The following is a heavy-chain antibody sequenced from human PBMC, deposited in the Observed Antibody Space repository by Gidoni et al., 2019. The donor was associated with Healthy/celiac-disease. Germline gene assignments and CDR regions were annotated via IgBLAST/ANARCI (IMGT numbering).Heavy chain of an antibody. D-gene: IGHD3-10*01. Sequence: QVQLQESGPGLVKPSQTLSLTCTVSGCSISSGSYYWSWIRQPAGKGLEWIGRIYTSGSTNYNPSLKSRVTMSVDTSKNQFSLKLSSVTAADTAVYYCARESNKLLWFRELGGYYYYYGMDVWGQGTTVTVSS. CDR3: ARESNKLLWFRELGGYYYYYGMDV. J-gene: IGHJ6*02. CDR2: IYTSGST. CDR1: GCSISSGSYY. V-gene: IGHV4-61*02.